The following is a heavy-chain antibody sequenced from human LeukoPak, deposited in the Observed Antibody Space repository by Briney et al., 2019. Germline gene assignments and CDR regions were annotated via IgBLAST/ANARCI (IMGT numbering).Heavy chain of an antibody. J-gene: IGHJ3*02. CDR1: GGTFSSYA. CDR3: AREVAAAGLDAFHI. Sequence: SVKVSCKASGGTFSSYAISWVRQAPGQGLEWVGGIIPIFGTANYAQKFQGRVTITTDESTSTAYMELSSLRSEDTAVYYWAREVAAAGLDAFHIWGQGTMVTVSS. CDR2: IIPIFGTA. V-gene: IGHV1-69*05. D-gene: IGHD6-13*01.